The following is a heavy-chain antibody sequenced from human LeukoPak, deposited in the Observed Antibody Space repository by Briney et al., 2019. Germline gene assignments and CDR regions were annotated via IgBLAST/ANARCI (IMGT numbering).Heavy chain of an antibody. CDR2: INHSGST. J-gene: IGHJ4*02. CDR3: ARGGGTKRGSYYFDY. Sequence: PSETLSLTCAVYGGSFSGYYWSWIRQPPGKGLEWIGEINHSGSTNYNPSLKSRVTISVDTSKNQFSLKLSSVTAADTAVYYCARGGGTKRGSYYFDYWGQGTLVTVSS. CDR1: GGSFSGYY. D-gene: IGHD3-16*01. V-gene: IGHV4-34*01.